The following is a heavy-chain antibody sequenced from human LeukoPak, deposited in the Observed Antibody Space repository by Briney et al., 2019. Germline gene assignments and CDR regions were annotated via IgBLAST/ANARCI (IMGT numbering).Heavy chain of an antibody. J-gene: IGHJ4*02. CDR1: RFTFSDYH. D-gene: IGHD6-19*01. CDR3: AIGRDIAVAGPGGYFDH. V-gene: IGHV3-11*01. Sequence: GGSLRLSCAASRFTFSDYHMNWIGQAPGQGLEWISYISPGGGSIYFADSVQGRFTLSRHYAKNSLYLHMNSLTAEDTALYYCAIGRDIAVAGPGGYFDHWGQGTLVTVSS. CDR2: ISPGGGSI.